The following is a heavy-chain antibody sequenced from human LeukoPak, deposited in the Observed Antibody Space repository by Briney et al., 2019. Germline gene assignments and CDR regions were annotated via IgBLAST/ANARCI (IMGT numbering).Heavy chain of an antibody. V-gene: IGHV3-30-3*01. CDR2: ISDSGSYK. CDR3: ARDGSYCSGGSCYTGAYFEH. Sequence: GGSLRLSCATSGFTFSTYAMHWVRQAPGKGLEWVSVISDSGSYKFYGDSVKGRFTISRDNSQNTLYLQMNSLRAEDSAVYYCARDGSYCSGGSCYTGAYFEHWGQGALVTVSS. J-gene: IGHJ1*01. D-gene: IGHD2-15*01. CDR1: GFTFSTYA.